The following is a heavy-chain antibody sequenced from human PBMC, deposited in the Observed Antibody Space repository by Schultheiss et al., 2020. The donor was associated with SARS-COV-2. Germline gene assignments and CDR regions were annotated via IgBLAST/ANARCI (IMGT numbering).Heavy chain of an antibody. CDR1: GGSISTYY. D-gene: IGHD6-6*01. CDR3: AREGSSVGPRPLDF. CDR2: FYTSGST. J-gene: IGHJ4*02. V-gene: IGHV4-4*07. Sequence: SETLSLTCNVSGGSISTYYWTWIRQPAGKGLEWIGRFYTSGSTNYNPSLKSRVTMLVDTSKNHFSLKLSSVTAADTAVYYCAREGSSVGPRPLDFWGQGTLVTVSS.